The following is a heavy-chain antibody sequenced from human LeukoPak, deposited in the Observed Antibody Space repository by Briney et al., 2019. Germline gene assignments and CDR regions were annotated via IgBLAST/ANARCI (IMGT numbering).Heavy chain of an antibody. CDR1: GFTFDDYA. V-gene: IGHV3-9*01. CDR2: ISWNSGSI. Sequence: GGSLRLSCAASGFTFDDYAMHWVRQAPGKGLEWVSGISWNSGSIGYADSVKGRFTISRDNAKNSLYLQMNSLRTEDTALYYCAKDGDYDILTSAYNWFDPWGQGTLVTVSS. D-gene: IGHD3-9*01. J-gene: IGHJ5*02. CDR3: AKDGDYDILTSAYNWFDP.